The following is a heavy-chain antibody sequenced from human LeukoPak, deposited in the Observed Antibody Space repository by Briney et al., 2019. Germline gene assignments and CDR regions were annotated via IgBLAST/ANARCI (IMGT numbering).Heavy chain of an antibody. CDR1: GGSFSSYA. CDR2: IVGMFGST. V-gene: IGHV1-69*13. J-gene: IGHJ4*02. D-gene: IGHD3-22*01. CDR3: ARSNTYYHISRFDY. Sequence: SVKVSCKTSGGSFSSYAVSWVRQAPGQGLEWMGGIVGMFGSTNYAQNFQGRVTITADESTSTAYMELSSLRSEDTAVYFCARSNTYYHISRFDYWGQGTQVTVSS.